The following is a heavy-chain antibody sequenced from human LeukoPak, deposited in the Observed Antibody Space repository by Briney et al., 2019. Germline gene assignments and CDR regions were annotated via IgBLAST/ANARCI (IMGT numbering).Heavy chain of an antibody. CDR1: GGSISSSSYY. V-gene: IGHV4-39*01. D-gene: IGHD2-2*01. CDR3: AKHIVVVPAAMGGWFDP. J-gene: IGHJ5*02. CDR2: IYYSGST. Sequence: PSETLSLTCTVSGGSISSSSYYWGWIRQPPGKGLEWIGSIYYSGSTYYNPSLKSRVTISVDTSKNQFSLKLSSVTAADTAVYYCAKHIVVVPAAMGGWFDPWGQGTLVTVSS.